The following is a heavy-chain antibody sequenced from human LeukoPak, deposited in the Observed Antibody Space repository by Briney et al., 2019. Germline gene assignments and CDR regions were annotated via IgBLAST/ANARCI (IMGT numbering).Heavy chain of an antibody. D-gene: IGHD3-9*01. CDR2: FGGTGVST. CDR3: YILTGYAPYLDY. V-gene: IGHV3-23*01. Sequence: GGSLRLSCAASGXTFSSYSMTWVRQAPGKGLEGVSSFGGTGVSTYYADSVKGRFTISRDNSKNTLYLQMNSLRAEDTAVYYCYILTGYAPYLDYWGQGTLVTVSS. CDR1: GXTFSSYS. J-gene: IGHJ4*02.